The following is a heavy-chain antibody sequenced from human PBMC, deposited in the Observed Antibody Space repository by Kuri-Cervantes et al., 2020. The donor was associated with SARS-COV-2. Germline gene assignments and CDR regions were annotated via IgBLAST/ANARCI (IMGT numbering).Heavy chain of an antibody. CDR3: ARGTVGAPEGGMDV. Sequence: SETLSLTYTVSGGSISSYYWSWIRQPAGKGLEWIGRIYTSGSTNYNPSLKSRVTISVDTSKNQFSLKLSSVTAADTAVYYCARGTVGAPEGGMDVWGQGTTVTVSS. V-gene: IGHV4-4*07. J-gene: IGHJ6*02. D-gene: IGHD1-26*01. CDR1: GGSISSYY. CDR2: IYTSGST.